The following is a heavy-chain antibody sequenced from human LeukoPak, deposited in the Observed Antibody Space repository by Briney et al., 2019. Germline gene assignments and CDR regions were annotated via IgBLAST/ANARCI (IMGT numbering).Heavy chain of an antibody. D-gene: IGHD6-19*01. Sequence: ASVKVSYKASGYTFTGYYMHWARQAPGQGLEWMGRINPNSGGTNYAQKFQGRVTMTRDTSISTAYMELSRLRSDDTAVYYCARVEGAVAGDDYWGQGTLVTVSS. J-gene: IGHJ4*02. CDR3: ARVEGAVAGDDY. V-gene: IGHV1-2*06. CDR2: INPNSGGT. CDR1: GYTFTGYY.